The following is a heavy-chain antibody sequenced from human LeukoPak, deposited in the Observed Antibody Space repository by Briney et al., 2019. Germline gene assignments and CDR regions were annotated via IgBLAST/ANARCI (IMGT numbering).Heavy chain of an antibody. D-gene: IGHD6-19*01. CDR1: GGSISSGSCY. Sequence: PSQTLSLTRTVSGGSISSGSCYWSWIRQPAGKGLEWIGRIYTSGSTNYNPSLKSRVTISVDTSKNQFSLKLSSVTAADTAVYYCARIPKPGIAVAGMVHDWFDPWGQGTLVTVSS. V-gene: IGHV4-61*02. CDR2: IYTSGST. J-gene: IGHJ5*02. CDR3: ARIPKPGIAVAGMVHDWFDP.